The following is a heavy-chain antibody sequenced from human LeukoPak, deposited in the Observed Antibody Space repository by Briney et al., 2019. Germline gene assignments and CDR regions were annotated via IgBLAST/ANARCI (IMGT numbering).Heavy chain of an antibody. J-gene: IGHJ4*02. CDR1: GGSFSGYY. V-gene: IGHV4-34*01. D-gene: IGHD5-24*01. CDR3: ARGEMATTFDY. Sequence: SETLSLTCAVYGGSFSGYYWSWIRQPPGKGLEWIGEINHSGSTNYNPSLKSRVTISVDTSKNQFSLKLSSVTAADTAVYYCARGEMATTFDYWGQRTLVTVSS. CDR2: INHSGST.